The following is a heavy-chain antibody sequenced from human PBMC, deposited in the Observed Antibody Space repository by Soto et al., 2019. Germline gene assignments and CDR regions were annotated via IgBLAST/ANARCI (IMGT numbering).Heavy chain of an antibody. CDR2: IIPIFGTT. CDR1: GGNFSTYA. V-gene: IGHV1-69*12. Sequence: QVQLVQSGAEVKKPGSSVTVSCKTSGGNFSTYAITWVRQAPGQGLEWMGGIIPIFGTTNYAQKFQGRITMTADEPTTTAYMELSSLRSEDTAVYYCARDRNNQEYSHQWGQGTLVSVSS. J-gene: IGHJ1*01. CDR3: ARDRNNQEYSHQ.